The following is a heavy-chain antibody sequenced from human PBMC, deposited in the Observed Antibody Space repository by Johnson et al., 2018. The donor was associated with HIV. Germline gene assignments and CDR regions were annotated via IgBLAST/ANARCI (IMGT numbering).Heavy chain of an antibody. CDR2: IGTTGDT. CDR1: GFSSSRYA. J-gene: IGHJ3*02. CDR3: ARGNTFDI. Sequence: MLLVESGGGLVQPGGSLRLSCAASGFSSSRYAMHWIRQATGKGLEWVSGIGTTGDTYYPGSVKGRFTISRDHAKNSLHLQINSLTAGDTAVYYCARGNTFDIWGQGTLVTVSS. V-gene: IGHV3-13*01.